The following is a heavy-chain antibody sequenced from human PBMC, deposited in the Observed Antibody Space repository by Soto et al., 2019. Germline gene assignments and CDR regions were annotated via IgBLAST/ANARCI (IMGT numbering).Heavy chain of an antibody. CDR2: IYYSGST. D-gene: IGHD5-12*01. J-gene: IGHJ1*01. CDR3: ARDREYVSGYVFQH. Sequence: QVQLQESGPGLVKPSETLSLTCTVSGGSISSYYWSWIRQPPGKGLEWFVYIYYSGSTNYNPSLKRRVTIAVDTSKNQFSLKLSSVTASDTAVYYCARDREYVSGYVFQHWGQGTLVTVSS. CDR1: GGSISSYY. V-gene: IGHV4-59*01.